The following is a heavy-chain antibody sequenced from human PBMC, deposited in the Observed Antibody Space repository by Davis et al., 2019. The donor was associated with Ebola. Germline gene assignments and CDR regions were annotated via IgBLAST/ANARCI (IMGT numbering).Heavy chain of an antibody. V-gene: IGHV5-51*01. J-gene: IGHJ4*02. CDR1: GYSLTTYW. D-gene: IGHD3-10*01. Sequence: GESLKTPCKASGYSLTTYWIDWVRQLPGKELEWMGSIYPGNSDTRHSPSFQGQVTISADKSINTAYLQWSSLKASDTAMYYCARRGGDYYSSGSSDHWGQGTLVTVSS. CDR3: ARRGGDYYSSGSSDH. CDR2: IYPGNSDT.